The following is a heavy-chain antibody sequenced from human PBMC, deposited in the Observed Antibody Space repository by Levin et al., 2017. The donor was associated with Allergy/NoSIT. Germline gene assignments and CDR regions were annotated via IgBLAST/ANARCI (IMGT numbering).Heavy chain of an antibody. CDR1: GFAFSNFA. V-gene: IGHV3-30*03. CDR3: AREGGTTGYYDGTDY. J-gene: IGHJ4*02. Sequence: LAGGSLRLSCEASGFAFSNFAMHWVRQPPGKGLEWVTLMSYDGENKFYLDSVKGRFAISRDNSRNTLYLQMNDLRPDDTAIYYCAREGGTTGYYDGTDYWGQGTLVTVSS. CDR2: MSYDGENK. D-gene: IGHD3-22*01.